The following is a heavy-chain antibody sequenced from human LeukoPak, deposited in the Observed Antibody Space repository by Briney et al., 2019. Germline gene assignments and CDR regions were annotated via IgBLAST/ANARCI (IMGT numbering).Heavy chain of an antibody. V-gene: IGHV3-66*01. Sequence: GGSLRLSCAAPGFTVSSNYMSWVRQAPGKGLEWVSVIYSGGSTYYADSVKGRFTISRVNSKNTLYLQMNSLRAEDTAVYYCARGGGLLPDSGAFDIWGQGTMVTVSS. J-gene: IGHJ3*02. CDR1: GFTVSSNY. CDR3: ARGGGLLPDSGAFDI. D-gene: IGHD3-22*01. CDR2: IYSGGST.